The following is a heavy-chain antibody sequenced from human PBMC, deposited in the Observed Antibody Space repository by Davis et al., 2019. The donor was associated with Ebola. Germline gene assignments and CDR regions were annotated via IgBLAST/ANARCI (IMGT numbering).Heavy chain of an antibody. J-gene: IGHJ2*01. CDR3: ARETPLYYYDSSGYYGYWYFDL. CDR1: GGSISSGGYY. D-gene: IGHD3-22*01. Sequence: MPSETLSLTCTVSGGSISSGGYYWSWIRQPPGKGLEWIGYIYYSGSTNYKPSLKSRVTISVDTSKNQFSLKLSSVTAADTAVYYCARETPLYYYDSSGYYGYWYFDLWGRGTLVTVSS. CDR2: IYYSGST. V-gene: IGHV4-61*08.